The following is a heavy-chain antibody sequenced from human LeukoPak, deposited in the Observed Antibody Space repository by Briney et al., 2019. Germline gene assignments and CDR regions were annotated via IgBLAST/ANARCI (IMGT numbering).Heavy chain of an antibody. J-gene: IGHJ4*02. V-gene: IGHV1-18*01. Sequence: ASVKVSCKASGYTLTSYGISWVRQAPGQGLEWMGWISAYNGNTNYAQKLQGRVTMTTDTSTSTAYMELSSLRSEDTAVYYCARGKGTTSLRDYWGQGTLVTVSS. CDR2: ISAYNGNT. CDR1: GYTLTSYG. CDR3: ARGKGTTSLRDY. D-gene: IGHD1-7*01.